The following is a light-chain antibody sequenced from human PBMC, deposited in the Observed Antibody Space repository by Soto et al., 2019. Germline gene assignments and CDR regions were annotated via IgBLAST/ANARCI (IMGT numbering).Light chain of an antibody. CDR3: QQYGRSSRT. Sequence: EVVLTQSPVTLSLSQGESATLSCRASKSLSRSYIAWYQQKPGQAPRLLIYGASSRATGISDRFSGSGSGTDFTLTISSLEPEDFAVYYCQQYGRSSRTFGKGTKV. CDR2: GAS. CDR1: KSLSRSY. J-gene: IGKJ1*01. V-gene: IGKV3-20*01.